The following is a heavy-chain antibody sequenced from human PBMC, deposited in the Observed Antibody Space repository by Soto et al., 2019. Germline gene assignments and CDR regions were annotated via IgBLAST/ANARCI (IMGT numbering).Heavy chain of an antibody. CDR2: ISAYNGNT. J-gene: IGHJ5*02. V-gene: IGHV1-18*01. CDR1: GYTFTSYD. CDR3: ARVKRSTSRLDP. D-gene: IGHD1-26*01. Sequence: ASVKVSCKASGYTFTSYDISWVRQAPGQGLEWMGWISAYNGNTNYAQKLQGRVTMTTDTSTSTAYMELRSLRSDDTAIYYCARVKRSTSRLDPWGQGTLVTVSS.